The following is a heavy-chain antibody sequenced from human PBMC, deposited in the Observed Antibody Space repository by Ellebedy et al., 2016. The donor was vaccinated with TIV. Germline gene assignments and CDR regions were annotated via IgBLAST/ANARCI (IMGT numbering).Heavy chain of an antibody. CDR3: ARGGGDYAFDI. CDR1: GFTFSSYG. V-gene: IGHV3-33*01. CDR2: IWYDGSNK. J-gene: IGHJ3*02. Sequence: GESLKISXAASGFTFSSYGMHWVRQAPGKGLEWVAVIWYDGSNKYYADSVKGRFTISRDNSKNTLYLQMNSLRAEDTAVYYCARGGGDYAFDIWGQGTMVTVSS. D-gene: IGHD2-21*01.